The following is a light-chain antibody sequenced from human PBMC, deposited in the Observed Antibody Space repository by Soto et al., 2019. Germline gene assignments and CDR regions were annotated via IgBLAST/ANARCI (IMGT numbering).Light chain of an antibody. CDR2: KAS. CDR3: QQYSDNWT. Sequence: DIQMTQSPSTLSASVGDRVTITCRASQSISSWLAWYQQKPGTAPNLLIYKASTLQGGVPSRFSGSGSGTEFTFTISSLQPDDSAIYYCQQYSDNWTFGQGTEV. CDR1: QSISSW. J-gene: IGKJ1*01. V-gene: IGKV1-5*03.